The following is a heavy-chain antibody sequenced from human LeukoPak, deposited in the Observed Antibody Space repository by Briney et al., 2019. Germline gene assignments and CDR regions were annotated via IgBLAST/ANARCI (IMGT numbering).Heavy chain of an antibody. CDR2: INPSGGST. Sequence: GASVKVSCKASGYTFTSYYMHWVRQAPGQGLEWMGIINPSGGSTSYAQKFQGRVTMTRDMSTSTVYMELSSLRSDDTAVYYCARGGGRITIFGVVIGNWFDPWGQGTLVTVSS. J-gene: IGHJ5*02. V-gene: IGHV1-46*01. D-gene: IGHD3-3*01. CDR1: GYTFTSYY. CDR3: ARGGGRITIFGVVIGNWFDP.